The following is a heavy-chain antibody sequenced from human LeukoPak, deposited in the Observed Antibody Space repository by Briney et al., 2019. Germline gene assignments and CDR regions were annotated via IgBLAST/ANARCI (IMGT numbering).Heavy chain of an antibody. J-gene: IGHJ4*02. D-gene: IGHD4-17*01. Sequence: GTSLRLSCAASGISFSSHGMHWVRQAPGKGLEWVAVIWYDGSNIYYTDSVKGRFTISRDNSKNTLYLQMNSLRAEDTAIYYCAKVFPTRTTVTTGYFDYWGQGTLVTVSS. CDR2: IWYDGSNI. CDR1: GISFSSHG. CDR3: AKVFPTRTTVTTGYFDY. V-gene: IGHV3-33*03.